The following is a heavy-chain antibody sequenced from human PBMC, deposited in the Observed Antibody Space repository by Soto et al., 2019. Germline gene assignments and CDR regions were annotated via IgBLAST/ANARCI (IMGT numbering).Heavy chain of an antibody. V-gene: IGHV1-46*01. CDR1: GYTFTGXX. CDR3: AGGNCAGDCYFDY. J-gene: IGHJ4*02. Sequence: QVQLVQSGTEVKKPGASVKISCKASGYTFTGXXXXXXXXXXXXGLEFMGAINSGGGNTDYAQKFQGRVTVTRDTSTSTVYMELTSLRSDDTAVYYCAGGNCAGDCYFDYWGQGTLVTVSS. D-gene: IGHD2-21*02. CDR2: INSGGGNT.